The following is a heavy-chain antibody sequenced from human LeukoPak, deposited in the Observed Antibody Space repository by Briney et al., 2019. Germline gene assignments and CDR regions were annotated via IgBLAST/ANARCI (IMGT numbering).Heavy chain of an antibody. Sequence: SETLSLTCAVYGGSFSGYYWSWIRQPPGKGLEWIGEINHSGSTNYNPSLKSRVTISVDTSKNQFSLKLSSVTAADTAVYYCARGRPIRGVVVVAASYSRWFDPRGQGTLVTVSS. CDR3: ARGRPIRGVVVVAASYSRWFDP. V-gene: IGHV4-34*01. D-gene: IGHD2-15*01. J-gene: IGHJ5*02. CDR1: GGSFSGYY. CDR2: INHSGST.